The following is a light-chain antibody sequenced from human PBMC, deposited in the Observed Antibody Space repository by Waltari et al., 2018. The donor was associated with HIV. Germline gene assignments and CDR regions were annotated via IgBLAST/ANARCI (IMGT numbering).Light chain of an antibody. CDR3: QQYKSWPRT. Sequence: EIVMTQSPATLSVSPGERVTLSCAASESVSTNLAWFQQKPGQSPRHLIYGASLRATGVPARFGASGAKTDFTFSISALQSEDVAVYYCQQYKSWPRTFGQGTKVEVK. CDR2: GAS. V-gene: IGKV3-15*01. J-gene: IGKJ1*01. CDR1: ESVSTN.